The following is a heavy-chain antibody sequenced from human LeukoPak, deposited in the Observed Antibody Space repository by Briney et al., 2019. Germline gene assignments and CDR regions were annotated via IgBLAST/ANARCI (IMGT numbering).Heavy chain of an antibody. CDR3: ARISLVGLRLGELSLYSAFDI. D-gene: IGHD3-16*02. CDR1: GGSISSSSYY. V-gene: IGHV4-39*07. CDR2: IYYSGST. J-gene: IGHJ3*02. Sequence: SETLSLTCTVSGGSISSSSYYWGWIRQPPGKGLEWIGNIYYSGSTYYNPSLKSRVTISVDTSKNQFSLKLSSVTAADTAVYYCARISLVGLRLGELSLYSAFDIWGQGTMVTVSS.